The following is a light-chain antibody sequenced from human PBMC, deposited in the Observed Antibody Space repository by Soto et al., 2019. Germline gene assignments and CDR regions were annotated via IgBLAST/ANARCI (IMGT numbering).Light chain of an antibody. CDR3: SSYGGSNTVV. V-gene: IGLV2-8*01. Sequence: QSVLTQPPSASGSRGQSVTISCTGSGSDVGGYNYVSWYQQHPGKAPKLMIYEVSKRPSGVPDRLSGSKSGNTASLTVSGLQAEDEADYYCSSYGGSNTVVFGGGTKLTVL. CDR1: GSDVGGYNY. CDR2: EVS. J-gene: IGLJ2*01.